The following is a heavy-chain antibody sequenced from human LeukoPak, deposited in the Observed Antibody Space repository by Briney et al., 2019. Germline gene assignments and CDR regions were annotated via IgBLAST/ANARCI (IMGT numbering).Heavy chain of an antibody. J-gene: IGHJ3*02. D-gene: IGHD6-13*01. Sequence: PGGSLRLSCAASGFTFSSYSMNWVRQAPGKGLEWVSYISSSSSTIYYADSVKGRFTISRDNAKNSLYLQMNSLRAEDTAVYYCATAQGRIAAAGRPSHAFDIWGQGTMVTVSS. CDR2: ISSSSSTI. CDR3: ATAQGRIAAAGRPSHAFDI. V-gene: IGHV3-48*01. CDR1: GFTFSSYS.